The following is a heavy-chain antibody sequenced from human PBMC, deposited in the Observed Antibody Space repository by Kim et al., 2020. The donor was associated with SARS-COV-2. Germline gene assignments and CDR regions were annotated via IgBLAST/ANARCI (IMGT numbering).Heavy chain of an antibody. D-gene: IGHD3-9*01. CDR2: ISYDGSNK. J-gene: IGHJ4*02. V-gene: IGHV3-30*04. CDR1: GFTFSSYA. CDR3: ASSTTYYDILTASGAYDY. Sequence: GGSLRLSCAASGFTFSSYAMHWVRQAPGKGLEWVAVISYDGSNKYYADSVKGRFTISRDNSKNTLYLQMNSLRAEDTAVYYCASSTTYYDILTASGAYDYWGQGTLVTVSS.